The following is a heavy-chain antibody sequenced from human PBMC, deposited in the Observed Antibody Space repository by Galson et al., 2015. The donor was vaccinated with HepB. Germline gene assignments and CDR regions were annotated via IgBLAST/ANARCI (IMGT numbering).Heavy chain of an antibody. Sequence: SLRLSCAASGFTFSSYAMSWVRQAPGKGLEWVSAISGSGGSTYYADSVKCRFTISRDNSKNTLYLQMNSLRAEDTAVYYCAKDTRATRYSSSSQPGPFDYWGQGTLVTVSS. J-gene: IGHJ4*02. CDR2: ISGSGGST. CDR3: AKDTRATRYSSSSQPGPFDY. V-gene: IGHV3-23*01. CDR1: GFTFSSYA. D-gene: IGHD6-13*01.